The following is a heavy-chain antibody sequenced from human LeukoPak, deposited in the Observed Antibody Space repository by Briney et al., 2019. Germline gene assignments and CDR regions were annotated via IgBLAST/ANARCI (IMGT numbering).Heavy chain of an antibody. V-gene: IGHV3-23*01. Sequence: GGSLRLSCAASGFTFSSYAMSWVRQAPGKGLEWVSAISGSGGSTYYADSVKGRFTISRDNTKNTLYLQMNSLRAEDTAVYYCAKDPPGYCSGGSCYYWGQGTLVTVSS. J-gene: IGHJ4*02. CDR2: ISGSGGST. CDR1: GFTFSSYA. CDR3: AKDPPGYCSGGSCYY. D-gene: IGHD2-15*01.